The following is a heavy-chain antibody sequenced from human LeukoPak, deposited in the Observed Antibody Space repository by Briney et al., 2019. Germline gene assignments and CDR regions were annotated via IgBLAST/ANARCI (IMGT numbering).Heavy chain of an antibody. D-gene: IGHD4-17*01. CDR3: ARLSSHYGDYKVDP. CDR2: INPHSGKT. Sequence: EASVKVSCKTSGYPFRNYDINWVRQANGQGLEWMGWINPHSGKTGYAQKFQGRVTMTTDTSASTAYMELSSLRSEDTAVYYCARLSSHYGDYKVDPWGQGTLVTVSS. V-gene: IGHV1-8*01. CDR1: GYPFRNYD. J-gene: IGHJ5*02.